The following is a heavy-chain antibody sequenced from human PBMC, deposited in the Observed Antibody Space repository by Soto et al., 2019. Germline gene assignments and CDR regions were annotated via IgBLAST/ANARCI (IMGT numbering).Heavy chain of an antibody. CDR1: GVTFSSYA. CDR2: ISYDGSDK. D-gene: IGHD3-9*01. J-gene: IGHJ4*02. Sequence: PGGSLRLSCAAAGVTFSSYAMHWVRQAPGKGLEWVALISYDGSDKDYADSVKGRFTISRDNSRNTLFLQMNSLRAEDTAVYYCARLLAVGLRYFDLHLDYWGQGTLVTVSS. CDR3: ARLLAVGLRYFDLHLDY. V-gene: IGHV3-30-3*01.